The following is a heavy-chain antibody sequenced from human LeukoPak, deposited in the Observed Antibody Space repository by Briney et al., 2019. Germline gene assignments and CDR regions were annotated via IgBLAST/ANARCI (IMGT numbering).Heavy chain of an antibody. CDR3: ARVPIRDGYNQGFDY. V-gene: IGHV3-66*01. D-gene: IGHD5-24*01. CDR2: IYSGGRT. J-gene: IGHJ4*02. Sequence: GGCLRLSCAASGFSVSSNYMSWVRQAPGMGLEWVSIIYSGGRTYYADSVRGRFTISRDNSKNTLYLQMNSLRAEDTAVYYCARVPIRDGYNQGFDYWGQGTLV. CDR1: GFSVSSNY.